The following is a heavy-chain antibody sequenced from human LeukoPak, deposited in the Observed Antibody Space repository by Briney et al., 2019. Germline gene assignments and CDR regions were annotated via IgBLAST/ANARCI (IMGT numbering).Heavy chain of an antibody. J-gene: IGHJ3*02. D-gene: IGHD3-10*01. CDR3: ARGAYGSGSYSLDAFDI. Sequence: SETLSLTCTVSGGSISSGDYYWSWIRQPPGKGLEWIGYIYYSGSTYYNPSLKSRVTISVYTSKNQFSLKLSSVTAADTAVYYCARGAYGSGSYSLDAFDIWGQGTMVTVSS. CDR1: GGSISSGDYY. V-gene: IGHV4-30-4*01. CDR2: IYYSGST.